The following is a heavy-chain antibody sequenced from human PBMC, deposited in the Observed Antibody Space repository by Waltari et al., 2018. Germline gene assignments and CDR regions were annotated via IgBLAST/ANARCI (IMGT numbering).Heavy chain of an antibody. D-gene: IGHD1-26*01. V-gene: IGHV3-53*02. CDR3: ARSPNWVGATNHYFDY. CDR2: IYSGGST. Sequence: EVQLVATGGGLIQPGGSLRLSWAASGLPVRSNYTSWVRPPPGKGLEWVSVIYSGGSTYYADSVKGRFTISRDNSKNTLYLQMNSLRAEDTAVYYCARSPNWVGATNHYFDYWGQGTLVTVSS. CDR1: GLPVRSNY. J-gene: IGHJ4*02.